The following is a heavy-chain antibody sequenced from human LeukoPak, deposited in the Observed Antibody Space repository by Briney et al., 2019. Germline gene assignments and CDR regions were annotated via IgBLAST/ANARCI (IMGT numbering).Heavy chain of an antibody. J-gene: IGHJ4*02. V-gene: IGHV5-10-1*01. CDR3: AIKYGSGSYVFDY. CDR2: IDPSDSYT. D-gene: IGHD3-10*01. Sequence: GESLKISCMGSGYRVTSYWIGWVRQMPGKGLEWMGNIDPSDSYTNYSPSFQGHVTTSAAKSISTAYLQWSTLKASDTALYYCAIKYGSGSYVFDYWGQGTLVTVSS. CDR1: GYRVTSYW.